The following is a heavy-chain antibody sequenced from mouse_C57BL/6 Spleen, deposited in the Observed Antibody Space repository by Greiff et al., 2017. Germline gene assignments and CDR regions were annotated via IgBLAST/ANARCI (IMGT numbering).Heavy chain of an antibody. CDR2: IDPSDSYT. J-gene: IGHJ4*01. CDR3: ARGWITTVEASMDY. D-gene: IGHD1-1*01. CDR1: GYTFTSYW. Sequence: VQLQQPGAELVMPGASVKLSCKASGYTFTSYWMHWVKQRPGQGLEWIGEIDPSDSYTKYNPKFTGKSTLTVDKYSSTAYMQRSILTSEYSAVYDCARGWITTVEASMDYWGQGTSVTVSS. V-gene: IGHV1-69*01.